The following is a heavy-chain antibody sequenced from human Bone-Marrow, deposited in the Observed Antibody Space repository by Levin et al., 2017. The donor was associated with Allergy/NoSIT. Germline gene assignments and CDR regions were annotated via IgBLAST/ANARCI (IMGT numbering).Heavy chain of an antibody. V-gene: IGHV3-53*01. Sequence: GGSLRLSCAASGFTVSSNYMSWVRQAPGKGLEWVSVIYSGGSTYYADSVKGRFTISRDNSKNTLYLQMNSLRAEDTAVYYCARFESSPFGAPMDVWGQGTTVTVSS. D-gene: IGHD3-10*01. CDR3: ARFESSPFGAPMDV. J-gene: IGHJ6*02. CDR1: GFTVSSNY. CDR2: IYSGGST.